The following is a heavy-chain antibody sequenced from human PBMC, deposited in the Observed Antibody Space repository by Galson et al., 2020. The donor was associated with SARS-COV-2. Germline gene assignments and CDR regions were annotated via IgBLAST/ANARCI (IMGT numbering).Heavy chain of an antibody. CDR1: GFPFSNAW. D-gene: IGHD6-6*01. Sequence: GESLKISCAASGFPFSNAWMSWVRQAPGKGMEWVGRIKSKTDGWTTDYAAPVKGRFTISRDDSKNTLYLQMNSLKTEDTAVYYCTTGARWGQGTMVTVSS. CDR2: IKSKTDGWTT. J-gene: IGHJ3*01. CDR3: TTGAR. V-gene: IGHV3-15*01.